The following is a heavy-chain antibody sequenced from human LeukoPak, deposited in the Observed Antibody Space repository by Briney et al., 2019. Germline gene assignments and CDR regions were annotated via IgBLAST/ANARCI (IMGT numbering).Heavy chain of an antibody. V-gene: IGHV2-5*02. Sequence: SGPTLVKPTQTLTLTCTFSGFSLSTSGVAVGWIRQPPGKALEWLALIYWDDDKRYSPSLKTRLTITKDTSKNQVVLTMTNMDPVDTATYYCAHRVAAAGTRYYFDYWGQGTLVTVSS. CDR3: AHRVAAAGTRYYFDY. J-gene: IGHJ4*02. CDR1: GFSLSTSGVA. D-gene: IGHD6-13*01. CDR2: IYWDDDK.